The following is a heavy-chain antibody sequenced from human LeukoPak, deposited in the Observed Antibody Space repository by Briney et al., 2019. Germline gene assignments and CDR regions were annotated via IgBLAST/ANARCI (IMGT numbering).Heavy chain of an antibody. D-gene: IGHD6-6*01. J-gene: IGHJ3*02. CDR2: IYHNGNT. CDR1: GYSISSGYY. V-gene: IGHV4-38-2*02. CDR3: AREYSSSSRAFDI. Sequence: SETLSLTCAVSGYSISSGYYWGWIRQPPGKGLEWIGSIYHNGNTYYNPFLKSRVTISVDTSKNQFSLKLSSVTAADTAVSYCAREYSSSSRAFDIWGQGTMVTVSS.